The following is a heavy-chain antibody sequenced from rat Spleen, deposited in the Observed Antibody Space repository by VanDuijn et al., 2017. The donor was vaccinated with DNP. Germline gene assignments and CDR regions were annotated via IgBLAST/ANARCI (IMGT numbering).Heavy chain of an antibody. D-gene: IGHD1-11*01. CDR1: GFTFSDYY. Sequence: EVQLVESGGGLVQPGRSLKLSCAASGFTFSDYYMAWVRQAPTKGLEWVATISYDGSSTYYRDSVKGRFTISRDNAKSTLYLQMNKLGSEDTAMYYCAKGPNYGVYSDYFDDRGQGVMVTFSS. CDR3: AKGPNYGVYSDYFDD. V-gene: IGHV5-7*01. J-gene: IGHJ2*01. CDR2: ISYDGSST.